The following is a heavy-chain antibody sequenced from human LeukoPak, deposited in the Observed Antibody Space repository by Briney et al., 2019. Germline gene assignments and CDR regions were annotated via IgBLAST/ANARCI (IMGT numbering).Heavy chain of an antibody. J-gene: IGHJ6*03. D-gene: IGHD1-1*01. CDR1: GGTFSSYA. Sequence: SVKVSCKASGGTFSSYAISWVRQAPGQGLEWMGGIIPIFGTANYAQKFQGRVTITADESTSTAYMELSSLRSEDTAVYYCAKTGTIAHYYYYYYMDVWGKGTTVTVSS. V-gene: IGHV1-69*13. CDR2: IIPIFGTA. CDR3: AKTGTIAHYYYYYYMDV.